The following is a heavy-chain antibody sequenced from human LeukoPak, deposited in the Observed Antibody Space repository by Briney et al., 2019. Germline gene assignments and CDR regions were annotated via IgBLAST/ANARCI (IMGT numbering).Heavy chain of an antibody. CDR2: ISTTGSSI. J-gene: IGHJ6*03. Sequence: PGGSLRLSCAASGFTFSDYYMNWVRQAPGKGLEWVSYISTTGSSIYYADSVKGRFTISRDNSKNTLYLQMNSLRAEDTAVYYCAKDRTYGDYVDYYYYMDVWGKGTTVTVSS. D-gene: IGHD4-17*01. V-gene: IGHV3-11*01. CDR3: AKDRTYGDYVDYYYYMDV. CDR1: GFTFSDYY.